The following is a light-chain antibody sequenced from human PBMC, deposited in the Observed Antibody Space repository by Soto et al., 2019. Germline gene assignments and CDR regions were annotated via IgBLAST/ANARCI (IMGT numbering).Light chain of an antibody. CDR2: DVS. V-gene: IGLV2-14*01. CDR1: SSDVGAYNY. Sequence: QSALTQPASVSGYPGQSITISCTGASSDVGAYNYVAWCQQHPGKGPKLLIYDVSNRPSGFSSRFSGSKSGNMASLTISGLRAEDEADYFCSSYTTSSTYVFGTGTKLTVL. J-gene: IGLJ1*01. CDR3: SSYTTSSTYV.